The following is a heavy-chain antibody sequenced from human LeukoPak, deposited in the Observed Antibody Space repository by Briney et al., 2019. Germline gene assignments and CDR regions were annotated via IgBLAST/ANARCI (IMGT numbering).Heavy chain of an antibody. CDR3: TRATLPHS. V-gene: IGHV3-49*03. D-gene: IGHD2/OR15-2a*01. J-gene: IGHJ4*02. Sequence: PGGSLRLSCTASGFMFGDYAMSWFRQAPGEGLEWVGFIRSKAYGETTEYAASVKGRFTISRDDSKSIVYLQMNSLKPEDTAIYYCTRATLPHSWGRGTLVTVSS. CDR2: IRSKAYGETT. CDR1: GFMFGDYA.